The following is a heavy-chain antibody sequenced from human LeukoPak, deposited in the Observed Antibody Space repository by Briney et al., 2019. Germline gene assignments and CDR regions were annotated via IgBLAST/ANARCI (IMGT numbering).Heavy chain of an antibody. CDR2: IFYNGST. J-gene: IGHJ5*02. CDR1: GGSISSGDYY. CDR3: ATDDYSSLKGLDP. D-gene: IGHD4-11*01. V-gene: IGHV4-30-4*01. Sequence: SETLSLTCTVSGGSISSGDYYWSWIRQPPGKGLEWIGYIFYNGSTYYYPSLKSRVSISVDTSKNQFSLKLSSVTAADTAVYYCATDDYSSLKGLDPWGQGTLVTVSS.